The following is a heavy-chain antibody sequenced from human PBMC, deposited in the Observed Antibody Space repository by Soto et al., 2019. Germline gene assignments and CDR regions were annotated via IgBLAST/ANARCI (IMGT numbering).Heavy chain of an antibody. CDR2: IYHSGST. CDR1: GSSMNNSSCY. J-gene: IGHJ4*02. Sequence: SQTLSLTCTVSGSSMNNSSCYWGWIRQAPGKGLEWIGSIYHSGSTYYNPSLKSRVTISVDTSKNQFSLKLSSVTAADTAVYYCARASIAARFFDYWGQGTLVTVSS. D-gene: IGHD6-6*01. V-gene: IGHV4-38-2*02. CDR3: ARASIAARFFDY.